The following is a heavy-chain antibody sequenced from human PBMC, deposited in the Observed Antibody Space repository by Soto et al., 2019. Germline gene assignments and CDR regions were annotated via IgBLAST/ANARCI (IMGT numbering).Heavy chain of an antibody. J-gene: IGHJ4*02. CDR1: GYTFTGYY. CDR3: ARTPFYYDSSGLYY. D-gene: IGHD3-22*01. V-gene: IGHV1-2*02. Sequence: ASVKVSCKASGYTFTGYYMHWVRQAPGQGLEWMGWINPNSGSTNYAQKFQGRVTMTRDTSISTAYMELSRLRSDDAAVYYCARTPFYYDSSGLYYWGQGTLVTVSS. CDR2: INPNSGST.